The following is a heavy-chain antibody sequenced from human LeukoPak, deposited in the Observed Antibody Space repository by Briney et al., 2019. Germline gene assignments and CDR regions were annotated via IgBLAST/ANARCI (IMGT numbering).Heavy chain of an antibody. CDR2: INHGGST. CDR3: ARIRAEGV. Sequence: KPSETLSLTCAVYGGSFSGYYWSWIRQPPGKGLEWIGEINHGGSTNYNPSLKSRVTISVDTSKNQFSLKLSSVTAADTAVYYCARIRAEGVWGKGTTVTVSS. J-gene: IGHJ6*04. CDR1: GGSFSGYY. V-gene: IGHV4-34*01.